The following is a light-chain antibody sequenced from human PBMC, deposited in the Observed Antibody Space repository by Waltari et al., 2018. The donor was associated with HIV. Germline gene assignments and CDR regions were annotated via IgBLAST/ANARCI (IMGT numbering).Light chain of an antibody. CDR2: DVS. CDR1: SSDVGGYKY. V-gene: IGLV2-11*01. J-gene: IGLJ1*01. CDR3: CSYAGSYSYV. Sequence: QSALTQPRSVSGSPGQSVTISCTGSSSDVGGYKYVSWYEQHPGNAPKLLIYDVSKRPVGVPDRFSGSKSVNTASLALSGLQAEDEADYYCCSYAGSYSYVFGTGTKVTVL.